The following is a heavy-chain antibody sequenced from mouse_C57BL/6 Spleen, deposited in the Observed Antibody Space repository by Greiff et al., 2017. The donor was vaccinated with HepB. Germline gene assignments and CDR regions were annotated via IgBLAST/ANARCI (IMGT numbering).Heavy chain of an antibody. CDR2: IWRGGST. CDR3: AKNWVLYDGYYVAMDY. CDR1: GFSLTSYG. J-gene: IGHJ4*01. D-gene: IGHD2-3*01. Sequence: QLQQSGPGLVQPSQSLSITCTVSGFSLTSYGVHWVRQSPGKGLEWLGVIWRGGSTDYNAAFMSRLSITKDNSKSQVFFKMNSLQADDTAIYYCAKNWVLYDGYYVAMDYWGQGTSVTVSS. V-gene: IGHV2-5*01.